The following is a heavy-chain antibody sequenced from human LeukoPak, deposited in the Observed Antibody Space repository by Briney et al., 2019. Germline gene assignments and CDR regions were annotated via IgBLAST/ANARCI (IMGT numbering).Heavy chain of an antibody. Sequence: ASVKVSCKASGYTFTSYYMHWVRQAPGQGLEWMGIINPSGGSTSYAQKFQGRVTMTRDMSTSTVYMGLSSLRSEDTAVYYCAMEFSYYYDSSGYYYWGQGTLVTVPS. J-gene: IGHJ4*02. V-gene: IGHV1-46*01. CDR3: AMEFSYYYDSSGYYY. CDR1: GYTFTSYY. CDR2: INPSGGST. D-gene: IGHD3-22*01.